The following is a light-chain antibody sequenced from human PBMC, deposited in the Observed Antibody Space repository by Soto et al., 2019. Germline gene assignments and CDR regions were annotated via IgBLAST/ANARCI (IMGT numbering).Light chain of an antibody. CDR1: SSNIGAGYD. J-gene: IGLJ2*01. V-gene: IGLV1-40*01. Sequence: QSVLTQPPSVSGAPGQRVTISCTGSSSNIGAGYDVHWYQQLPGTAPKLLISGNSNRPSGVPDRFSGSKSGTSASLAITGLQAEDEADYYCRSYDSSLSGPVFGGGTKLTVL. CDR2: GNS. CDR3: RSYDSSLSGPV.